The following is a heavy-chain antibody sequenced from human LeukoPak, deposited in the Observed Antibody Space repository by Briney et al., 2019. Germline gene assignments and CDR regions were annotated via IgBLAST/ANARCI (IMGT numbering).Heavy chain of an antibody. CDR3: ASGRGGTAMAGSLDY. CDR2: ISYDGSNK. D-gene: IGHD5-18*01. J-gene: IGHJ4*02. Sequence: GGSLRLSCAASGFTFSSYAMHWVRQAPGKGLEWVAVISYDGSNKYHADSVKGRFTISRDNSKNTLYLQMNSLRAEDTAVYYCASGRGGTAMAGSLDYWGQGTLVTVSS. CDR1: GFTFSSYA. V-gene: IGHV3-30*04.